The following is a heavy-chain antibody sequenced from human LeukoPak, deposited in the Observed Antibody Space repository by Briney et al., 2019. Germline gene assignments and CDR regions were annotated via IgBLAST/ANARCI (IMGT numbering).Heavy chain of an antibody. Sequence: GESLKISCRGSGYSFTSYWLGWVRQMPGKGLEWMGIIYPGDSDTRYSPSFQGQVTISADKSNSTAYQQQSSLKASDTAMYYCAIQRYDYSRGWYYWARGTLVSVSS. CDR1: GYSFTSYW. V-gene: IGHV5-51*01. CDR3: AIQRYDYSRGWYY. J-gene: IGHJ4*02. D-gene: IGHD6-19*01. CDR2: IYPGDSDT.